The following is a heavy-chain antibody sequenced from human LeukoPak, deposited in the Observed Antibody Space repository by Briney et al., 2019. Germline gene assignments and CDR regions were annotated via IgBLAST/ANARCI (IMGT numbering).Heavy chain of an antibody. CDR3: ARDSNWDSPFDL. CDR1: GGSISSGGYS. J-gene: IGHJ2*01. D-gene: IGHD3-22*01. Sequence: SQTLSLTCAVSGGSISSGGYSWSWIRQPPGKGLEWIGYIYHSGSTYYNPSLKSRVTISVDTSKNQFSLKLSSVTAADTAVYYCARDSNWDSPFDLWGRGTLVTVSS. CDR2: IYHSGST. V-gene: IGHV4-30-2*01.